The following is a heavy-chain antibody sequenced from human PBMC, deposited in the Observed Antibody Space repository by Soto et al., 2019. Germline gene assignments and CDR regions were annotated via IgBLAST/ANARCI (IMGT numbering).Heavy chain of an antibody. Sequence: SGTLSLTCTVSGGTISSCNYYWSWIRQSPGKGLEWIGYIYSTGSSYYNPSLRSRVSMSVDTSKNQFSLNLSSVTAADTAVYFCARDGIKLWLSGRDRFDTWGQGTRVTVSS. J-gene: IGHJ5*02. CDR1: GGTISSCNYY. CDR3: ARDGIKLWLSGRDRFDT. V-gene: IGHV4-30-4*01. CDR2: IYSTGSS. D-gene: IGHD5-18*01.